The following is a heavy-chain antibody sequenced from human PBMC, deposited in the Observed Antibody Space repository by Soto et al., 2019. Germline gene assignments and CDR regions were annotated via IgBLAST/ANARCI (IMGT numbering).Heavy chain of an antibody. CDR2: GYYSGST. Sequence: SETLSLTCTVSGTSMSGHFWSWMRQPPGKGLEWIGYGYYSGSTLYNPSLKSRVTISLDTSKNHFSLRLNSVTSADTAVYYCARGVYLSLVRTGWFDPWGQGPLVTVSS. V-gene: IGHV4-59*11. J-gene: IGHJ5*02. D-gene: IGHD3-10*01. CDR1: GTSMSGHF. CDR3: ARGVYLSLVRTGWFDP.